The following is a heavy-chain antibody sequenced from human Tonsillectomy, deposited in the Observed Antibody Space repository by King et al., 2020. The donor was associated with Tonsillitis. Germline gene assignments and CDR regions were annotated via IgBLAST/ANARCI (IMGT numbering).Heavy chain of an antibody. V-gene: IGHV3-66*04. CDR1: GFTVSSNY. Sequence: VQLVESGGGLVQPGGSLRLSCAASGFTVSSNYMSWVRQAPGKGLEWGSVLYSGGSTYYADSVKGRFTISRDNSKNTLYLQMNSLRAEETAVYYCARRSNYYDSSGYPSSFDIWGQGTMVTVSS. CDR3: ARRSNYYDSSGYPSSFDI. CDR2: LYSGGST. D-gene: IGHD3-22*01. J-gene: IGHJ3*02.